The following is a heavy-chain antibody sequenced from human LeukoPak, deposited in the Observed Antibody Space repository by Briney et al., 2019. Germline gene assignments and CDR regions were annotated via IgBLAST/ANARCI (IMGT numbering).Heavy chain of an antibody. J-gene: IGHJ3*02. CDR3: VRVAGLLYAFDI. CDR2: IYHSGST. D-gene: IGHD5-18*01. CDR1: GYSISSGYY. V-gene: IGHV4-38-2*02. Sequence: SETLSLTCTVSGYSISSGYYWGWIRQPPGKGLESIGSIYHSGSTYYNPSLKSRVTISVDTSKNQISLKLSSVTAADTAVYYCVRVAGLLYAFDIWGQGAMVTVSS.